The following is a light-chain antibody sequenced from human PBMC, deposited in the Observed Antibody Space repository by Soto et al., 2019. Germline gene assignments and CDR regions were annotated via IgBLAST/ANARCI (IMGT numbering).Light chain of an antibody. CDR1: QSVGRNY. J-gene: IGKJ4*02. CDR2: AAS. Sequence: EIVLTQSPGTLSLSPGERATLSCRASQSVGRNYLAWYQQKPGQAPRLLIHAASSRATGSPDTFSGSGSETDYTLTICRLEPEDFAVYYCQQYAESRLWFGGGTKVEFK. V-gene: IGKV3-20*01. CDR3: QQYAESRLW.